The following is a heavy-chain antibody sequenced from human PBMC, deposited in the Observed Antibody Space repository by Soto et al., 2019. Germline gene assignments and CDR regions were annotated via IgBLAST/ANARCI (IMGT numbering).Heavy chain of an antibody. D-gene: IGHD3-22*01. CDR2: ISYDGRHK. J-gene: IGHJ4*02. CDR1: GFTFSTYA. V-gene: IGHV3-30*04. Sequence: QVQLVESRGGVVQPGRSLRLSCAASGFTFSTYAMHWVRQAPGKGLEWVALISYDGRHKYYADSVKGRFTISRDNSKNTLYLQMNSLRAEDTAVYYCARAAQIYYYDSSGYSSFDYWGQGTLVTVSS. CDR3: ARAAQIYYYDSSGYSSFDY.